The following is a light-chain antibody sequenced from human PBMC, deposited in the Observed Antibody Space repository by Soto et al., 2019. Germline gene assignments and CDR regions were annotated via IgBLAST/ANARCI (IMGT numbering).Light chain of an antibody. CDR2: EVS. J-gene: IGLJ2*01. Sequence: QSALTQPASVSGSPGQSITISCTGTSSDVGGYKYVSWYQQHPGKAPKLMIYEVSNRPSGVSNRFSGSKSGNTASLTISGLQPEDEADYYCSSYTRTTLVVFGGGTKLTFL. CDR1: SSDVGGYKY. CDR3: SSYTRTTLVV. V-gene: IGLV2-14*01.